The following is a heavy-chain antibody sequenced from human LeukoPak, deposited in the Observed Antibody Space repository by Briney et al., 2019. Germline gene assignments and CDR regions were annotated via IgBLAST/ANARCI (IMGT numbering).Heavy chain of an antibody. CDR3: ARGGYDYYYYYYMDV. Sequence: ASVKVSCKASGYTFTSYGISWVRQAPGQGLEWMGWISAHNGNTNYAQKLQGRVTMTTDTSTSTAYMELRSLRSDDTAVYYCARGGYDYYYYYYMDVWGKGTTVTVSS. CDR1: GYTFTSYG. CDR2: ISAHNGNT. D-gene: IGHD6-25*01. V-gene: IGHV1-18*01. J-gene: IGHJ6*03.